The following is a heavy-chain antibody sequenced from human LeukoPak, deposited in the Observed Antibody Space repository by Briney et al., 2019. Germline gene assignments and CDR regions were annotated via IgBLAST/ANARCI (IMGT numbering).Heavy chain of an antibody. J-gene: IGHJ6*03. CDR2: IYKNAIT. D-gene: IGHD3-10*01. CDR3: ARSLRVRGVPDYMDV. CDR1: GFTVSSNY. Sequence: PGGSLRLSCAASGFTVSSNYMTWVRQAPGKGLEWVSVIYKNAITYYADTVKGRFTISRDNSKNMLYLQMNSLGAEDTAVYYCARSLRVRGVPDYMDVWGKGTTVTIS. V-gene: IGHV3-53*01.